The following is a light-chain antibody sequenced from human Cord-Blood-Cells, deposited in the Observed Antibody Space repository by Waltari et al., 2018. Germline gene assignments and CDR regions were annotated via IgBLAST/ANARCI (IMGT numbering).Light chain of an antibody. CDR3: QQSYSTPLT. J-gene: IGKJ4*01. CDR1: QSLSSY. CDR2: AAS. Sequence: DIQMTQSPSSLSAPVGARVTITCRASQSLSSYLNWYQQKPGKAPKLLIYAASSLQSEVPSRFSGSGSGTDFTLTISSLQPEDFATYYCQQSYSTPLTCGGGTKVEIK. V-gene: IGKV1-39*01.